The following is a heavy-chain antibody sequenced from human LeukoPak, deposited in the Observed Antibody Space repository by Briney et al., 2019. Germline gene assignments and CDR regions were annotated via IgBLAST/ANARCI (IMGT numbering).Heavy chain of an antibody. CDR3: ARDQEHIVVVTAIWY. CDR1: GFTFSSYA. V-gene: IGHV3-30-3*01. D-gene: IGHD2-21*02. Sequence: PGGSLRLSCAASGFTFSSYAMHWVRQAPGKGLEWVAVISYDGSNKYYEDSVKGRFTISRDNSKNTLYLQMNSLRAEDTAVYYCARDQEHIVVVTAIWYWGQGTLVTVSS. J-gene: IGHJ4*02. CDR2: ISYDGSNK.